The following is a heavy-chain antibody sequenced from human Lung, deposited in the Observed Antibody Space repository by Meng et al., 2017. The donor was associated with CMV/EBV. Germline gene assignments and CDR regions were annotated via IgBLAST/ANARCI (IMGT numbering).Heavy chain of an antibody. D-gene: IGHD2-15*01. CDR1: GFNFGGYR. Sequence: GGSLRLXCTGSGFNFGGYRMSWVRQAPGKGLEWVGFIRKKTYGGTTEYAASVKGRFTISRDDSKSIVYLQMDSLKTEDTAMYYCARDDSPGVDWGRGTLVTVSS. V-gene: IGHV3-49*04. J-gene: IGHJ4*02. CDR3: ARDDSPGVD. CDR2: IRKKTYGGTT.